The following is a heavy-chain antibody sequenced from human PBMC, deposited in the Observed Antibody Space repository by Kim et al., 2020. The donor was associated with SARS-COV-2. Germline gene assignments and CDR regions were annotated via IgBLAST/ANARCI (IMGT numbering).Heavy chain of an antibody. Sequence: GESLKISCKGSGYSFTSYWIGWVRQMPGKGLEWMGIIYPGDSDTRYSPSFQGQVTISADKSISTAYLQWSSLKASDTAMYYCARLNIVVVPAATSHPGAPDVTGGFDPWGQGTLVTVSS. CDR2: IYPGDSDT. V-gene: IGHV5-51*01. CDR1: GYSFTSYW. J-gene: IGHJ5*02. CDR3: ARLNIVVVPAATSHPGAPDVTGGFDP. D-gene: IGHD2-2*01.